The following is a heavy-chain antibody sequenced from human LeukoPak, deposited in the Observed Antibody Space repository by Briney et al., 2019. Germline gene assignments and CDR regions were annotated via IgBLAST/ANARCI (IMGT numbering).Heavy chain of an antibody. CDR3: VTEGGLLPYYFTY. J-gene: IGHJ1*01. D-gene: IGHD3-10*01. Sequence: GGPVTLSCAASGFLFPNAWEHCLRQARGKALESVGHITNKNSERTTDYSAPVKRRFTISRDDSRHSSYLEMESLKPDAALIFCCVTEGGLLPYYFTYWGQGTLVTVSS. CDR1: GFLFPNAW. V-gene: IGHV3-15*01. CDR2: ITNKNSERTT.